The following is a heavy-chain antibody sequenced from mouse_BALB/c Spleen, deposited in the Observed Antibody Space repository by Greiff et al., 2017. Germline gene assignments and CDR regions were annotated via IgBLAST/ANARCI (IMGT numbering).Heavy chain of an antibody. D-gene: IGHD2-1*01. CDR1: GFTFSSYT. Sequence: EVQVVESGGGLVQPGGSLKLSCAASGFTFSSYTMSWVRQTPEKRLEWVAYISNGGGSTYYPDTVKGRFTISRDNAKNTLYLQMSSLKSEDTAMYYCARRGVYGNYVYFDYWGQGTTLTVAS. V-gene: IGHV5-12-2*01. CDR2: ISNGGGST. J-gene: IGHJ2*01. CDR3: ARRGVYGNYVYFDY.